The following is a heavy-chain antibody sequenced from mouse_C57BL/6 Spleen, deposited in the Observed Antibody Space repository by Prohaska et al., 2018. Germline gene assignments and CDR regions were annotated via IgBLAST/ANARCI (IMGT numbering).Heavy chain of an antibody. D-gene: IGHD1-1*01. CDR3: ARPYYYGSFLFAY. V-gene: IGHV1-26*01. J-gene: IGHJ3*01. Sequence: QSHGKSLEWIGDINPNNGGTSYNQKFKGKATLTVDKSSSTAYMELRSLTSEDSAVYYCARPYYYGSFLFAYWGQGTLVTVSA. CDR2: INPNNGGT.